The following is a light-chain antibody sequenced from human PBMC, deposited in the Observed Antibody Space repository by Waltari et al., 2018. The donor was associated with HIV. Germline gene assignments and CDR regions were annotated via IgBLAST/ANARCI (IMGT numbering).Light chain of an antibody. CDR2: NTN. J-gene: IGLJ3*02. Sequence: QSALTQPASVSGSPGQSVTISCIGSDIDIGIYDYISWYHHPPDRAPRLVVFNTNSRPSGSPFRFAGSKSGNTASLTSSGLQADDEGVYYCSSYVTGGSLLFGGGTQVTV. CDR3: SSYVTGGSLL. V-gene: IGLV2-14*01. CDR1: DIDIGIYDY.